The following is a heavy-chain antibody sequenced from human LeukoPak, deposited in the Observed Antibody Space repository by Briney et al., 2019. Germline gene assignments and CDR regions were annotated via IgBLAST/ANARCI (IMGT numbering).Heavy chain of an antibody. CDR2: INTNTGNP. CDR3: ARTGLLWFGELSN. Sequence: ASVKVSCKASGGTFSSYAISWVRQAPGQGLEWMGWINTNTGNPTYAQGFTGRFVFSLDTSVSTAYLQISSLKAEDTAVYYCARTGLLWFGELSNWGQGTLVTVSS. J-gene: IGHJ4*02. CDR1: GGTFSSYA. V-gene: IGHV7-4-1*02. D-gene: IGHD3-10*01.